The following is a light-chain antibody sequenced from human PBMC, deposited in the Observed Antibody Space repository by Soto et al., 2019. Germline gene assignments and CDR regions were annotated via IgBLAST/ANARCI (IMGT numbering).Light chain of an antibody. CDR1: SSDVGGYSF. Sequence: QSALTQPASVSGSPGQSITISCTGTSSDVGGYSFVSWYQQHPGKAPKLMIYEVTSRPSGVSNRFSGSKSGNTASLTISGLQAEDEADYYCNSYTTSSTLVFGTGTKVTVL. V-gene: IGLV2-14*03. J-gene: IGLJ1*01. CDR3: NSYTTSSTLV. CDR2: EVT.